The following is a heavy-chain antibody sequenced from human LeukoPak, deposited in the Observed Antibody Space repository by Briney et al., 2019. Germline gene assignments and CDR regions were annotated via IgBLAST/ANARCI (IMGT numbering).Heavy chain of an antibody. D-gene: IGHD3-3*01. CDR3: ASLRFLEWLTFDY. V-gene: IGHV4-39*01. J-gene: IGHJ4*02. CDR2: IYYSGST. CDR1: GGSISSSSYS. Sequence: SETLSLTCTVSGGSISSSSYSWGWIRQPPGKGLEWIGSIYYSGSTYYNPSLKSRVTISVDTSKNQFSLKLSSVTAADTAVYYCASLRFLEWLTFDYWGQGTLVTVSS.